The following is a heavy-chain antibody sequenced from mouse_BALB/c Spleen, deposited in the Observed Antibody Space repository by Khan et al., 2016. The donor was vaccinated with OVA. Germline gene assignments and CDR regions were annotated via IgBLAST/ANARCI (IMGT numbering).Heavy chain of an antibody. CDR3: AKEGAYYRSDGWFAY. V-gene: IGHV1-4*01. J-gene: IGHJ3*01. CDR2: INPVSDYT. Sequence: VQLVESGAELTRPGASVKMSCKASGYTFTSYTMHWVKQRPGQGLEWIGYINPVSDYTNYNQNFKDKATLNADKSSSTAYMQLRSLTSEDSAVYYCAKEGAYYRSDGWFAYWGQGTLVTVST. CDR1: GYTFTSYT. D-gene: IGHD2-14*01.